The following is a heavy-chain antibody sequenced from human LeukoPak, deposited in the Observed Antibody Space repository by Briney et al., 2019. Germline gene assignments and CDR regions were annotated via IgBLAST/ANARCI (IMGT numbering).Heavy chain of an antibody. D-gene: IGHD6-13*01. CDR3: AVAAAGWYDY. Sequence: PGGSLRLSCAASGFTFDDYAMHWVRQAPGKGLEWVSGISWNSGSIGYADSVRGRFTISRDNAKNSLYLQMNSLRAEDTALYYCAVAAAGWYDYWGQGTRVTVSS. CDR2: ISWNSGSI. J-gene: IGHJ4*02. V-gene: IGHV3-9*01. CDR1: GFTFDDYA.